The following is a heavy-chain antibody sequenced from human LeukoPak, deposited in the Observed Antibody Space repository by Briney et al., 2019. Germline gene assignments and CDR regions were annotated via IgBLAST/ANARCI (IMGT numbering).Heavy chain of an antibody. CDR1: GFKLDDYA. CDR3: AKTLTSGASGD. D-gene: IGHD4/OR15-4a*01. Sequence: GGSLRLSCTASGFKLDDYAMHWVRQTPGKGLEWVAGIAWNSHNIYYADSVKGRFTISRDNSKNTLYLQMNSLRAEDTAEYYCAKTLTSGASGDWGQGTMVTVSS. V-gene: IGHV3-9*01. J-gene: IGHJ3*01. CDR2: IAWNSHNI.